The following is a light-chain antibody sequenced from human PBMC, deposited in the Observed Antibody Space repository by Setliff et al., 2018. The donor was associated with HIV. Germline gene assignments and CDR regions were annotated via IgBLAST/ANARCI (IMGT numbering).Light chain of an antibody. Sequence: QSVLTQPASVSGSPGQSITISCTGTSSDVGGYNYVSWHQQHPGKAPKLMIYDVSKRPSGVSSRFSGSKSGNTASLTISGLQAEDEADYSCSSYTSSSTLVFGGGTKVTVL. CDR1: SSDVGGYNY. J-gene: IGLJ2*01. CDR2: DVS. V-gene: IGLV2-14*01. CDR3: SSYTSSSTLV.